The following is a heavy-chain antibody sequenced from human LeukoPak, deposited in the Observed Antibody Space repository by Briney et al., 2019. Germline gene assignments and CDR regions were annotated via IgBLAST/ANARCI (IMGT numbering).Heavy chain of an antibody. Sequence: GGSLRLSCAASGFTFDDYAMHWVRQAPGKGLEWVSLISGDGGSTYYADSVKGRFTISRDNSKNSLYLQMNSLRTEDTALYYCAKVYYYDSSGQEAEYFQHWGQGTLVTVSS. CDR1: GFTFDDYA. CDR3: AKVYYYDSSGQEAEYFQH. V-gene: IGHV3-43*02. J-gene: IGHJ1*01. D-gene: IGHD3-22*01. CDR2: ISGDGGST.